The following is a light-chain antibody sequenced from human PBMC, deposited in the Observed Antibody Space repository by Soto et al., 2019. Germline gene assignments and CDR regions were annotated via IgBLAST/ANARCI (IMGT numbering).Light chain of an antibody. CDR2: GAS. Sequence: EVVMTQSPAILSVSPGERATLSCRASQSISSNLAWYQQNPGQAPRLLISGASTRATGIPARFSGSGSGTEFTLTISSLQSEDFAVYYCQHYHNWPPITFGQGTRLEIK. J-gene: IGKJ5*01. CDR3: QHYHNWPPIT. CDR1: QSISSN. V-gene: IGKV3-15*01.